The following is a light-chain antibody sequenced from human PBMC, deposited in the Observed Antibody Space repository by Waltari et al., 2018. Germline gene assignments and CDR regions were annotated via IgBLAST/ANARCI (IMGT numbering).Light chain of an antibody. J-gene: IGLJ2*01. CDR2: EVS. V-gene: IGLV2-8*01. CDR3: SSYAGSNNLVV. CDR1: SSDVGGYNY. Sequence: QSALTPPPSASGSPGQSVTISCTGTSSDVGGYNYVPWYQQYPGKAPKLMIYEVSKRPSGVPDRFSGSKSGNTASLTVSGLQAEDEADYYCSSYAGSNNLVVFGGGTKLTVL.